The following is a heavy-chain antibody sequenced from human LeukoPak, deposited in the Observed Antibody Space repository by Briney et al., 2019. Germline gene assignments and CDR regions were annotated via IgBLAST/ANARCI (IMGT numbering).Heavy chain of an antibody. CDR1: GGSFSGYY. D-gene: IGHD1-26*01. V-gene: IGHV4-34*01. CDR2: INHSGST. J-gene: IGHJ4*02. Sequence: SETLSLTCAVYGGSFSGYYWSWIRQPPGKGLEWIGEINHSGSTNYNPSLKSRVTISVDTSKNQFSLKLSSVAAADTAVYYCARRIASGSSFDYWGQGTLVTVSS. CDR3: ARRIASGSSFDY.